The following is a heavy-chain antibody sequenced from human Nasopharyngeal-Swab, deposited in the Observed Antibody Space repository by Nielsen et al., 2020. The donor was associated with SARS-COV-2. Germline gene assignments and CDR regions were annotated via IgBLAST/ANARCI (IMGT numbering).Heavy chain of an antibody. D-gene: IGHD2-2*01. V-gene: IGHV4-31*03. J-gene: IGHJ4*02. CDR3: ARVFVPYGQLPSQFDY. CDR1: GDSISNGGFY. CDR2: IDYSGDS. Sequence: SETLSLTYSVSGDSISNGGFYWSWVRQHPGKGLQWIGHIDYSGDSYYNPSLKSRVSVSVDTSKNHFSLKVNSVTAADTAIYYCARVFVPYGQLPSQFDYWGQGLLVTVSS.